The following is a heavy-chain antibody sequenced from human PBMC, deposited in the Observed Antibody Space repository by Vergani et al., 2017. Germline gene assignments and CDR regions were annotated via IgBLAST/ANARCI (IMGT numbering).Heavy chain of an antibody. J-gene: IGHJ5*02. CDR2: INPNSGGT. D-gene: IGHD2-2*01. V-gene: IGHV1-2*02. CDR3: ARDSRYCSSTSCYVGRDWFDP. CDR1: GYTFTGYY. Sequence: QVQLVHSGAEVKKPGASVKVSCKASGYTFTGYYMHWVRQAPGQGLEWMGWINPNSGGTNYAQKFQGRVTMTRDTSISTAYMELSRLRSEDTAVYYCARDSRYCSSTSCYVGRDWFDPWGQGTLVTVSS.